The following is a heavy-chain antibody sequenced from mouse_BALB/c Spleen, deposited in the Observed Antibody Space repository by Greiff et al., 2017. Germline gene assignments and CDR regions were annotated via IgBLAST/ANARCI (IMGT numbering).Heavy chain of an antibody. CDR2: ISIYYDNT. CDR1: GYTFTDYA. Sequence: VQLQESGPELVRPGESVKISCKGSGYTFTDYAMHWVKQSHAKSLEWIGVISIYYDNTNYNQKFKGKATMTVDKSSSTAYMELARLTSEDSAIYYCARFPDYYGSSYEGYFDVWGAGTTVTVSS. CDR3: ARFPDYYGSSYEGYFDV. D-gene: IGHD1-1*01. J-gene: IGHJ1*01. V-gene: IGHV1-67*01.